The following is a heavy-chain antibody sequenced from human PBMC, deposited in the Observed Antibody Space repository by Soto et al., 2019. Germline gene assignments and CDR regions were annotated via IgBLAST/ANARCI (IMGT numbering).Heavy chain of an antibody. CDR3: ARGGLHLGEFSLGQFDS. CDR2: ISNSGTT. CDR1: GVSVTGGNFF. J-gene: IGHJ4*02. Sequence: QVQLQGSGPRLVKPSETLSLTCTVSGVSVTGGNFFWCWIRQPPGKTLEWLGCISNSGTTNSNPPLKRRVTLSLDTSKNQFSLKLHSVTAADTAVYFCARGGLHLGEFSLGQFDSWGQGTLVTVAS. D-gene: IGHD3-16*02. V-gene: IGHV4-61*01.